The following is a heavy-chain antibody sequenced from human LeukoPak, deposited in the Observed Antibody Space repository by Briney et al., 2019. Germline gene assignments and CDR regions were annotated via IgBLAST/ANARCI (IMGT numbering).Heavy chain of an antibody. J-gene: IGHJ3*02. V-gene: IGHV3-48*03. CDR2: ISSGGRTK. CDR1: GFTFSNYE. CDR3: ASGGDRWELPII. Sequence: GGSLRLSCAASGFTFSNYEMKWVRQAPGKGLEWVSYISSGGRTKHYADSVRGRLTTSRDNAKSSLSLQMDSLRAEDTAVYYCASGGDRWELPIIWGQGTMVIVSS. D-gene: IGHD1-26*01.